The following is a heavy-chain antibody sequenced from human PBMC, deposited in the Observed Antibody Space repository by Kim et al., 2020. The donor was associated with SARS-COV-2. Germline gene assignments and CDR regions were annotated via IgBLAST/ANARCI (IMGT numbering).Heavy chain of an antibody. CDR3: ARHTGSGWLEFDY. Sequence: HVTISADKSISTAYLQWSSLKASDTAMYYCARHTGSGWLEFDYWGQGTLVTVSS. J-gene: IGHJ4*02. V-gene: IGHV5-10-1*01. D-gene: IGHD6-19*01.